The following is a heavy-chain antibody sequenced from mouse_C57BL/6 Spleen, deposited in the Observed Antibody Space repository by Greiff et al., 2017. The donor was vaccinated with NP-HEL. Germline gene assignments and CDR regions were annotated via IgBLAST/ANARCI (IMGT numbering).Heavy chain of an antibody. D-gene: IGHD1-1*01. CDR2: ISDGGSYT. CDR3: ARDHGSRFYAMDD. V-gene: IGHV5-4*01. J-gene: IGHJ4*01. Sequence: EVKLMESGGGLVKPGGSLKLSCAASGFTFSSYAMSWVRQTPEKRLEWVATISDGGSYTYYPDNVKGRFTISRDNAKNNLYLQLSHLKSEDTAMYYCARDHGSRFYAMDDWGQGTTVTVSS. CDR1: GFTFSSYA.